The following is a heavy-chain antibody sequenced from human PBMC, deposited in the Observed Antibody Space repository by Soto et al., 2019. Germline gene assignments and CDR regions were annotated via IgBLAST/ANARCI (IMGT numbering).Heavy chain of an antibody. D-gene: IGHD5-12*01. CDR1: GFVFTSYT. CDR3: ARDREANSGFDFPDY. Sequence: GSLRLSCAASGFVFTSYTMHWVRQAPGKGLEWVALLSSGGSGKYYAESVRGRFTISRDNSKDTLYLQMDSLRADDTAVYYCARDREANSGFDFPDYWGRGTLVTVSS. CDR2: LSSGGSGK. J-gene: IGHJ4*02. V-gene: IGHV3-30-3*01.